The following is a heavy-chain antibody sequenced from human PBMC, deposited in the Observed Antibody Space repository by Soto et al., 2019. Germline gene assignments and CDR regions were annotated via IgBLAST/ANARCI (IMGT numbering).Heavy chain of an antibody. CDR1: GYTFTAYA. CDR3: ARDSTVTTLDY. D-gene: IGHD4-17*01. CDR2: ISAYNGDT. Sequence: ASVKVSCKASGYTFTAYAISWVRQAPGQGLEWMGWISAYNGDTNYAQMLQGRVTMTTDTSTSTAYMELRSLRSDDTAVYYCARDSTVTTLDYSGQGTLVTVSS. J-gene: IGHJ4*02. V-gene: IGHV1-18*01.